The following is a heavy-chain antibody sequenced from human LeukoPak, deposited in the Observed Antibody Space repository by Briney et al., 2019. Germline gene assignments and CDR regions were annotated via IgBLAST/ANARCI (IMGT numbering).Heavy chain of an antibody. CDR2: IYYSGST. CDR3: ARYDGSPANYLDY. Sequence: PSETLSLTCTVSGGSISGYYWSWIRQPPRKGLEWIGYIYYSGSTKCNPSLKSRLTMLVDTSKNQFSLKLNSVTAADTAVYYCARYDGSPANYLDYWGQGNLVTVSS. D-gene: IGHD1-26*01. V-gene: IGHV4-59*08. J-gene: IGHJ4*02. CDR1: GGSISGYY.